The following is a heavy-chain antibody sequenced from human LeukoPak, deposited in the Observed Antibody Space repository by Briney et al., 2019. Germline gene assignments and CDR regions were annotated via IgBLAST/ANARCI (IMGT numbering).Heavy chain of an antibody. CDR2: ISAYNGDT. V-gene: IGHV1-18*01. CDR1: GYTFTTYG. Sequence: ASVKVSCKASGYTFTTYGISWVRQAPGQGLEWMGWISAYNGDTNYAHEFQGRVTMTTDTSTSTVYMELRSLRSDDTAVYYCARAHCSNSTCYGSTTWFDYWGQGTLVTVSS. J-gene: IGHJ4*02. CDR3: ARAHCSNSTCYGSTTWFDY. D-gene: IGHD2-2*01.